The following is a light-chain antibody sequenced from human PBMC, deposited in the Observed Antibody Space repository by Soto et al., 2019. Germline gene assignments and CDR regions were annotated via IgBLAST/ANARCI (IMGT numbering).Light chain of an antibody. V-gene: IGKV3-15*01. CDR1: QRFSSN. CDR2: GAS. J-gene: IGKJ4*01. CDR3: QQYNNWPLT. Sequence: EIVTTHTPRTLSVSTIEKATLSFRASQRFSSNLAWYQQKPGQAPRLLIYGASTRATGISARFSGSGSGTEFTVTISSLQSEDFAVYYCQQYNNWPLTFGGGTKVDIK.